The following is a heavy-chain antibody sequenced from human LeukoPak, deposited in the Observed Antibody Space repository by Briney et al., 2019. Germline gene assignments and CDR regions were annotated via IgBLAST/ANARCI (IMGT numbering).Heavy chain of an antibody. V-gene: IGHV4-30-2*01. CDR1: GGSISSGGYY. J-gene: IGHJ4*02. D-gene: IGHD6-6*01. CDR2: IYHSGST. Sequence: SETLSLTCTVSGGSISSGGYYWSWIRQPPGKGLEWIGYIYHSGSTYYNPSLKSRVTISVDRSKNQFSLKLSSVTAADTAVYYCARVGHSSSSHWGQGTLVTVSS. CDR3: ARVGHSSSSH.